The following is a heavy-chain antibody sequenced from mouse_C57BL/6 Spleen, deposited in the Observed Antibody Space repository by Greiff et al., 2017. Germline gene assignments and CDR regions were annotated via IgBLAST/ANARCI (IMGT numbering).Heavy chain of an antibody. V-gene: IGHV1-81*01. CDR2: IYPRSGNT. D-gene: IGHD3-1*01. Sequence: VQLQQPGAELVKPGASVKLSCKASGYTFTSYGISWVKQRTGQGLEWIGEIYPRSGNTYYNEKFKGKATLTADKSSSTAYMELRSLTSEDSAVYFCARSGGAWFAYWGQGTLVTVSA. CDR3: ARSGGAWFAY. J-gene: IGHJ3*01. CDR1: GYTFTSYG.